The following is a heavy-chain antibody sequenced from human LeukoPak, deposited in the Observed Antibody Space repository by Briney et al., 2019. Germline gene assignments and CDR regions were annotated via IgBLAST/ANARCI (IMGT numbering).Heavy chain of an antibody. Sequence: GGSLRLSCAASGFTFSSYGMHWVRQAPGQGLEWMGWINPNSGGTNYAQKLQGRVTMTTDTSTSTAYMELRSLRSDDTAVYYCARTWIQLWPGTADYWGQGTLVTVSS. V-gene: IGHV1-18*01. J-gene: IGHJ4*02. CDR2: INPNSGGT. CDR3: ARTWIQLWPGTADY. D-gene: IGHD5-18*01. CDR1: GFTFSSYG.